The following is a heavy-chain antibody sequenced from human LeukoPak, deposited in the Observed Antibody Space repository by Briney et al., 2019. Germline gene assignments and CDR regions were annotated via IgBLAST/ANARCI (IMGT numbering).Heavy chain of an antibody. CDR1: GGSISRSSYY. V-gene: IGHV4-39*02. Sequence: PSENMSCTCSVTGGSISRSSYYWGWIRQPPGEVLQWIGNIHYSGKTYYNPPLKSRVTISIDTSKNQFSLKLSSVAAADTAVYSCAKVGGLAVAGTDNWMDPWGQGTLVTVSS. CDR2: IHYSGKT. D-gene: IGHD6-19*01. CDR3: AKVGGLAVAGTDNWMDP. J-gene: IGHJ5*02.